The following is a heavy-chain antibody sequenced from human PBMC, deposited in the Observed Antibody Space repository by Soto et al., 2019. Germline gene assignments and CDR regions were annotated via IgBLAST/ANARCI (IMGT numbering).Heavy chain of an antibody. CDR2: IYHSGST. CDR1: SGSISSSNW. D-gene: IGHD4-17*01. V-gene: IGHV4-4*02. J-gene: IGHJ6*03. Sequence: QVQLQESGPGLVKPSGTLSLTCAVSSGSISSSNWWSWVRQPPGKGLEWIGEIYHSGSTNYNPSLKSRVNISVDKSKNQFSLKLSSVTAADSAVYYCARVIGDYEVDYYYYCMDVWGKGTTVTVSS. CDR3: ARVIGDYEVDYYYYCMDV.